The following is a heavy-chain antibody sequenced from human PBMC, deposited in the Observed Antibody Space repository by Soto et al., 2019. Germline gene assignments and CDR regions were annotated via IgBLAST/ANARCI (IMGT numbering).Heavy chain of an antibody. CDR3: ARQARYSSSWPD. Sequence: SXAASGLTLSDHCMDWVRQTPGKGLEWMGLIXPGDYXTRYSQYFQGXXTISADKXXSTDYLQWSSLKASDTAMYYCARQARYSSSWPDWGQGTLVTVSS. V-gene: IGHV5-51*01. CDR2: IXPGDYXT. D-gene: IGHD6-13*01. CDR1: GLTLSDHC. J-gene: IGHJ4*02.